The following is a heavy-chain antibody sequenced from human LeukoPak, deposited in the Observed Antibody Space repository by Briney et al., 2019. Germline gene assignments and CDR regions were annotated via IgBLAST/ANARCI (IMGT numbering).Heavy chain of an antibody. D-gene: IGHD3-22*01. Sequence: ASVKVSCKASGYTFTSYGISWVRQAPGQGLEWMGWISAYNGNTNYAQKLQGRVTMTTDKSTSTAYMEPGSLRADDTGVYYCARGRGIRYYYDSSGYYPFDYWGQGTLVTVSS. CDR2: ISAYNGNT. J-gene: IGHJ4*02. CDR3: ARGRGIRYYYDSSGYYPFDY. CDR1: GYTFTSYG. V-gene: IGHV1-18*01.